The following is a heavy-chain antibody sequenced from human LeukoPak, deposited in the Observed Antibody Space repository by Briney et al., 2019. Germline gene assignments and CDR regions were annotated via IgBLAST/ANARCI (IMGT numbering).Heavy chain of an antibody. J-gene: IGHJ6*02. D-gene: IGHD4-17*01. CDR1: GFTFSSYE. CDR3: ARRTTPYYYYGMDV. Sequence: GGSLRLSCAASGFTFSSYEMNWVRQAPGKGLEWVSYISSSGSTIYYADSVKGRFTISRDNAKNSLYLQMNSLRAEDTAVYCCARRTTPYYYYGMDVWGQGTTVTVSS. CDR2: ISSSGSTI. V-gene: IGHV3-48*03.